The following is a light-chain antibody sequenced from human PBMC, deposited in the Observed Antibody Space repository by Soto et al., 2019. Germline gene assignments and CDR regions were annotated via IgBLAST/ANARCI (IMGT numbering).Light chain of an antibody. CDR2: YVD. V-gene: IGLV2-14*03. J-gene: IGLJ1*01. Sequence: SVLTEPACVSGSPGQSITRSCTGTSRDVGAYDYVSWYLQYPDKAPQLLIYYVDHRPSGVSSRSSGSKSGNTASLTIPGLQAEDEGDYYCCSYADGSIYFFGTGTKVTVL. CDR1: SRDVGAYDY. CDR3: CSYADGSIYF.